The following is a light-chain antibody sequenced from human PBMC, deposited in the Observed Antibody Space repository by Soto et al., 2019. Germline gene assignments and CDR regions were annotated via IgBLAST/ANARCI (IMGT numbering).Light chain of an antibody. CDR1: SSDVGHYNS. CDR3: SSYAGGDNHYV. J-gene: IGLJ1*01. V-gene: IGLV2-8*01. CDR2: EVT. Sequence: VLTQPPSASGSPGQSVTISCTGTSSDVGHYNSVSWYQQHPGKAPKLVIYEVTKRPSGVPDRFSGSKSGNTASLTVSGLQAEDEADYYCSSYAGGDNHYVFGTGTKVTVL.